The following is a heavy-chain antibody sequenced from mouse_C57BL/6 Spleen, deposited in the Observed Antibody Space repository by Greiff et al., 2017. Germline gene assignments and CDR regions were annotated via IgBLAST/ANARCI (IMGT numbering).Heavy chain of an antibody. J-gene: IGHJ2*01. CDR1: GFTFSSYT. D-gene: IGHD1-1*01. V-gene: IGHV5-9*01. CDR2: ISGGGGNT. Sequence: DVHLVESGGGLVKPGGSLKLSCAASGFTFSSYTMSWVRQTPEKRLEWVATISGGGGNTYYPDSVKGRFTISRDNAKNTLYLQMSSLRSEDTALYYCARNYGKDYFDYWGQGTTLTVSS. CDR3: ARNYGKDYFDY.